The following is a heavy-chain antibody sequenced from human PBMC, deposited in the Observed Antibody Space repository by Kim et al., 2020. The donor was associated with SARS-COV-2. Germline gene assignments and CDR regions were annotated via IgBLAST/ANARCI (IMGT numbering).Heavy chain of an antibody. J-gene: IGHJ2*01. CDR3: ARVAGSGWSYWYFDL. D-gene: IGHD6-19*01. V-gene: IGHV3-74*01. Sequence: GGSLRLSCAASGFTFSSYWMHWVRQAPGKGLVWVSRINSDGSFISYADSVKGRFTISRDNAKNTLYLQMNSLRADDTAVYYCARVAGSGWSYWYFDLWGRGTLVTVSS. CDR2: INSDGSFI. CDR1: GFTFSSYW.